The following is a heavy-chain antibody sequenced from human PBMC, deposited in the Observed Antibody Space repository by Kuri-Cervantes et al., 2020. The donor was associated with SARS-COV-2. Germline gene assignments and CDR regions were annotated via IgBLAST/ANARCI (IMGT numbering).Heavy chain of an antibody. V-gene: IGHV1-2*02. CDR2: INPNSGGT. CDR3: AREGIAVAGTFD. J-gene: IGHJ4*02. CDR1: GCTFTGYY. D-gene: IGHD6-19*01. Sequence: ASVKVSCKASGCTFTGYYMHWVRQAPGQGLEWMGWINPNSGGTNYAQKFQGRVTMTRDTSISTAYMELSRLRSDDTAVYYCAREGIAVAGTFDWGQGTLVTVSS.